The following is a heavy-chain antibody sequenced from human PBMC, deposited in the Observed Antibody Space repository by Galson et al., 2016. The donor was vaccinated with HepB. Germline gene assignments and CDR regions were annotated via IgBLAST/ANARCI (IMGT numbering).Heavy chain of an antibody. Sequence: SLRLSCAASGFASRNYGMHWVRQAPGKGLEVVSSISRSGDSTDYADSVKGRFTISRDNSKNTLSLQMNSLTADDTAIYYCVQGSTAPAVWGKGTTVTVSS. V-gene: IGHV3-23*01. J-gene: IGHJ6*04. D-gene: IGHD1-26*01. CDR2: ISRSGDST. CDR1: GFASRNYG. CDR3: VQGSTAPAV.